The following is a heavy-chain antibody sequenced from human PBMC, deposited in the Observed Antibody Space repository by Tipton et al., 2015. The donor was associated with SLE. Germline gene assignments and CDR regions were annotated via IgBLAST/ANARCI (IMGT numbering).Heavy chain of an antibody. V-gene: IGHV3-74*01. D-gene: IGHD1-26*01. Sequence: SLRLSCAASGFTFSGYWVYWVRQAPGKGLVWVSRINSDGSSTSYADSVKGRFTSSRDNAMNTVYLQMNSLRAEDTAVYYCASEVGWGQGTLVTVSS. CDR1: GFTFSGYW. J-gene: IGHJ4*02. CDR3: ASEVG. CDR2: INSDGSST.